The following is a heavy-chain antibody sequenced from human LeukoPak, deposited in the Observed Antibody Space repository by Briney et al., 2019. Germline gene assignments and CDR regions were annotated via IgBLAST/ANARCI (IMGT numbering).Heavy chain of an antibody. CDR2: INHSGST. CDR3: ARGQRYYGSGSYYKVNWFDP. V-gene: IGHV4-34*01. J-gene: IGHJ5*02. Sequence: RASETLSLTCAVYGGSFSGYYWSWIRQPPGKGLEWIGEINHSGSTNYNPSLKSRVTISVDTSKNQFSLKLSSVTAADTAVYYCARGQRYYGSGSYYKVNWFDPWGQGTLVTVSS. CDR1: GGSFSGYY. D-gene: IGHD3-10*01.